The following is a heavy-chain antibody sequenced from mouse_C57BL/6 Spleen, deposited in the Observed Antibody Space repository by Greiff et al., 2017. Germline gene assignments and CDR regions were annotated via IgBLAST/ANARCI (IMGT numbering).Heavy chain of an antibody. CDR3: ARDYYGSSYWYFDV. Sequence: PLQQSGAELVKPGASVKISCKASGYAFSSYWMNWVKQRPGKGLEWIGQIYPGDGDTNYNGKFKGKATLTADKSSSTAYMQLSSLTSEDSAVYFCARDYYGSSYWYFDVRGTGTTVTVSS. CDR1: GYAFSSYW. CDR2: IYPGDGDT. V-gene: IGHV1-80*01. D-gene: IGHD1-1*01. J-gene: IGHJ1*03.